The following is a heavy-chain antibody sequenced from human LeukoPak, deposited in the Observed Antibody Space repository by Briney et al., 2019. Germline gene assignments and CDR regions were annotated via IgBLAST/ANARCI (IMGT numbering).Heavy chain of an antibody. CDR3: AKGAGPRGVSGSYWTL. Sequence: SETLSLTCAVYGGSFSGYYWSWIRQPAGKGLESIGHISTSGSTNYNPSLKSRVTMSVDTSKNQFSLKLSSVTAADTALYYCAKGAGPRGVSGSYWTLWGQGTLVTVSS. CDR1: GGSFSGYY. J-gene: IGHJ4*02. V-gene: IGHV4-59*10. CDR2: ISTSGST. D-gene: IGHD3-10*01.